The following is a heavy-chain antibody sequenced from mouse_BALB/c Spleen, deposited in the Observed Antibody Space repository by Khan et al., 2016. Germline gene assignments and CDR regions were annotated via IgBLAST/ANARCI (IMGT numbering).Heavy chain of an antibody. Sequence: QVQLQQPGTELVRPGASVKLSCKASGYSFTRYWMNWVKQRPGQGPEWIGMIHPSDSESRLNQKFKDKATLTVDNSSSIAYMQLSSPTSEDSAVYYCTRSAYGNHPYYAMDYWGQGTSVTVSS. V-gene: IGHV1-61*01. D-gene: IGHD2-1*01. CDR3: TRSAYGNHPYYAMDY. CDR1: GYSFTRYW. CDR2: IHPSDSES. J-gene: IGHJ4*01.